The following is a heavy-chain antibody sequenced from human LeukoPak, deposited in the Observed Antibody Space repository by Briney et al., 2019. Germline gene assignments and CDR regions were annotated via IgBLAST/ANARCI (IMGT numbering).Heavy chain of an antibody. CDR2: IKESGSEK. CDR1: GFTFDYYW. CDR3: ARGWGERGKCRGGTCNNPQFDY. J-gene: IGHJ4*02. Sequence: GGSLRPSRAASGFTFDYYWMTWVRQAPGKGLEWLANIKESGSEKYYVGSVKGRFTISRDNAKNSLYLQMNSLRVEDTAVYYCARGWGERGKCRGGTCNNPQFDYWGRGTLVTVSS. V-gene: IGHV3-7*01. D-gene: IGHD2-15*01.